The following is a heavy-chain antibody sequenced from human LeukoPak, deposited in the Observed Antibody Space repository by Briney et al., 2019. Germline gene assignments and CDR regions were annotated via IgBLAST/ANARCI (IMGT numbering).Heavy chain of an antibody. Sequence: PSETLSLTCTVSGGSISSGDYYWTWLRQHPGKGLEWIGYIYYSGNIYYNPSLKSRVTISVDTSKNQFSLKLSSVTAADTAVYYCARNWNYFDYWGQGTLVTVSS. CDR1: GGSISSGDYY. D-gene: IGHD1-1*01. CDR2: IYYSGNI. V-gene: IGHV4-31*03. CDR3: ARNWNYFDY. J-gene: IGHJ4*02.